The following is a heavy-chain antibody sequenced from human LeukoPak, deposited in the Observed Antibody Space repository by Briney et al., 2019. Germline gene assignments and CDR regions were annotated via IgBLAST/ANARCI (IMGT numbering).Heavy chain of an antibody. J-gene: IGHJ6*04. CDR2: IIPIFGTA. D-gene: IGHD3-10*01. CDR1: GGTFSSYA. CDR3: ARGGYYGSGSYPFYYYGMDV. V-gene: IGHV1-69*06. Sequence: SVKVSCKASGGTFSSYAISWVRQAPGQELEWMGGIIPIFGTANYAQKFQGRVTITADKSTSTAYMELSSLRSEDTAVYYCARGGYYGSGSYPFYYYGMDVWGKGTTVTVSS.